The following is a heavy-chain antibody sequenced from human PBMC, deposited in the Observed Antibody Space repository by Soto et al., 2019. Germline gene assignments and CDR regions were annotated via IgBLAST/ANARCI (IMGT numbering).Heavy chain of an antibody. Sequence: SETLSLTCTVSGGSISSGDYYWSCIRQPPGKGLEWIGYIYYSGSTYYNPSLKSRVTISVDTSKNQFSLKLSSVTAADTAVYYCARAGPYDSPAYFDLWGRSTLVTVSS. D-gene: IGHD3-9*01. V-gene: IGHV4-30-4*01. CDR2: IYYSGST. J-gene: IGHJ2*01. CDR3: ARAGPYDSPAYFDL. CDR1: GGSISSGDYY.